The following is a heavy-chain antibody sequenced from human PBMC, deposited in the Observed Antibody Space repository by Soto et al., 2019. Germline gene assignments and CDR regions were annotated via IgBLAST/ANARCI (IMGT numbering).Heavy chain of an antibody. CDR1: GYTFTSYA. CDR3: ARGTGTNRRYYYYYYMDV. D-gene: IGHD1-1*01. J-gene: IGHJ6*03. CDR2: INAGNGNT. Sequence: GASVKVSCKASGYTFTSYAMHWVRQAPGQRLEWMGWINAGNGNTKYSQKFQGRVTITRDTSASTAYMELSSLRSEDTAVYYCARGTGTNRRYYYYYYMDVWGKGTTVTVSS. V-gene: IGHV1-3*01.